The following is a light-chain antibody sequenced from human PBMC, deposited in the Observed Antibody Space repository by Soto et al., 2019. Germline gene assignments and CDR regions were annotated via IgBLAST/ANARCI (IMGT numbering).Light chain of an antibody. CDR1: QDISNY. J-gene: IGKJ4*01. CDR2: GAS. Sequence: TQMTQSPSSLSASVGNRVIITCRASQDISNYLAWYQQKPGKVPKLLIYGASTLQSGVPSRFSGSGSGTDFTLTISSLQPEDVATYYCQKHNSAPLFGGGTKVEIK. V-gene: IGKV1-27*01. CDR3: QKHNSAPL.